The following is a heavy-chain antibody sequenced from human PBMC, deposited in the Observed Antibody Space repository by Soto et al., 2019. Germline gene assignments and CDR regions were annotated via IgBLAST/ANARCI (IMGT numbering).Heavy chain of an antibody. Sequence: QVQLVESGGGVVQPGRSLRLSCAGSGFPFTSSGMHWVREGPDKGLEWVAAISYDGSDKYYADSVKGRFTISRDNSKNMLYLQMNSLRPEDTALYYCVGGQYYFDYRGQGTLVIVSS. CDR3: VGGQYYFDY. D-gene: IGHD3-10*01. CDR1: GFPFTSSG. V-gene: IGHV3-30*03. J-gene: IGHJ4*02. CDR2: ISYDGSDK.